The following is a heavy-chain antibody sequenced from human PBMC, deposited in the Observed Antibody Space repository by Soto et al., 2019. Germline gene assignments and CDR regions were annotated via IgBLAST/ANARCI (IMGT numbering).Heavy chain of an antibody. CDR3: AKDRYGLVRGLTY. J-gene: IGHJ4*02. Sequence: QVQLVESGGGVVQPGRSLRLSCVASGFTFSSYGMHWVRQAPGEGLEWVAVMSYDESNKYYTDSVKGRFTISRDNSKNTLYLQMNSLRAEDTAVYYCAKDRYGLVRGLTYWGQGTLVTVSP. V-gene: IGHV3-30*18. CDR2: MSYDESNK. CDR1: GFTFSSYG. D-gene: IGHD3-10*01.